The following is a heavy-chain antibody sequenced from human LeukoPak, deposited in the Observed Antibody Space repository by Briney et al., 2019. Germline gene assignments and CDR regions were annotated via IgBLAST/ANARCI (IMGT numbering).Heavy chain of an antibody. CDR3: ARESSVSGWYIY. CDR1: GFTVSNNF. Sequence: GGPRRLTYAASGFTVSNNFMSWVRHAPGKGLEWVSGIYSGGNTYYADSVRGRFTISRLSSKNTLYLEMNSLTTDDTAVYYCARESSVSGWYIYWGQGTLVTVSS. D-gene: IGHD6-19*01. V-gene: IGHV3-53*04. CDR2: IYSGGNT. J-gene: IGHJ4*02.